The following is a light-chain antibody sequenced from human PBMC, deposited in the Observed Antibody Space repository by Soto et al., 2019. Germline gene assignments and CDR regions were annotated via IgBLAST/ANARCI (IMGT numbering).Light chain of an antibody. CDR1: QSVSNN. CDR3: QQYDNWPYT. V-gene: IGKV3-15*01. CDR2: GAS. J-gene: IGKJ2*01. Sequence: EIVMTHSPATLSVSPGERATLSCRASQSVSNNLAWYQQKPGQAPRLLIYGASTRATAIPARFSGSGSGTEFTLTINSLQSEDFAVYFCQQYDNWPYTFGKGTKLEIK.